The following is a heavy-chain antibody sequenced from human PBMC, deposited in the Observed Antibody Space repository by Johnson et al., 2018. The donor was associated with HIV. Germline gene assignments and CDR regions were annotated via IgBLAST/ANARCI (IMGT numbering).Heavy chain of an antibody. CDR1: GFTFSTYG. CDR3: AKDIGYSSCLANTAFDI. CDR2: IWYDGSDK. Sequence: QVQLVESGGGVVQPGRSLRLSCTASGFTFSTYGMHWVRQAPGKGLEWVALIWYDGSDKYYADSVKGRFTISRENAKNSLYLQMSSLRAEDTALYYCAKDIGYSSCLANTAFDIWGLGTMVTVSS. D-gene: IGHD2-15*01. V-gene: IGHV3-33*06. J-gene: IGHJ3*02.